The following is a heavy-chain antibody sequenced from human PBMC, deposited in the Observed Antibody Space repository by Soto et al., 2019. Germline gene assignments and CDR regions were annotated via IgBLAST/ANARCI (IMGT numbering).Heavy chain of an antibody. Sequence: VASVKVSCKASGYTFTSYAMHWVRQAPGQRLEWMGWINAGNGNTKYSQKFQGRVTITRDTSASTAYMELSSLRSEDTAVYSCARGGSLYWYFDLWGRGTLVTVSS. V-gene: IGHV1-3*01. CDR2: INAGNGNT. D-gene: IGHD1-26*01. CDR1: GYTFTSYA. J-gene: IGHJ2*01. CDR3: ARGGSLYWYFDL.